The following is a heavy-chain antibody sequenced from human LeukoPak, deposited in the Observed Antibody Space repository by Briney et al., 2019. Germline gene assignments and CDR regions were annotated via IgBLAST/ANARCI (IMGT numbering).Heavy chain of an antibody. Sequence: ASVRVSCKASGCIFTDHFFHWVRQAPGQGLEWMGWIRPTDGATKVAQKFQGRVTLTRDTSISTVYMEMSGLRFDDTAMYYCARGRYRYSYDYWGQGTLVTVSS. V-gene: IGHV1-2*02. D-gene: IGHD1-26*01. CDR1: GCIFTDHF. CDR3: ARGRYRYSYDY. J-gene: IGHJ4*02. CDR2: IRPTDGAT.